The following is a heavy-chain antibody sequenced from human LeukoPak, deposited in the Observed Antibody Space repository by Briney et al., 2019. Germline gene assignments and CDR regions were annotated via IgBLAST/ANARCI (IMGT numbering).Heavy chain of an antibody. CDR2: IYTSGST. V-gene: IGHV4-61*02. CDR3: ARRGQQLARGYFQH. D-gene: IGHD6-13*01. Sequence: SQTLSLTCTVSGGSISSGSYYWSWIRQLAGKGLEWIGRIYTSGSTNYNPSLKSRVTISVDTSKNQFSLKLSSVTAADTAVYYCARRGQQLARGYFQHWGQGTLVTVSS. J-gene: IGHJ1*01. CDR1: GGSISSGSYY.